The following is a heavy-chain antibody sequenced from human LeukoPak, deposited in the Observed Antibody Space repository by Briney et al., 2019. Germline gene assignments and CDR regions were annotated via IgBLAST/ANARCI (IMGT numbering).Heavy chain of an antibody. J-gene: IGHJ4*02. V-gene: IGHV3-30-3*01. CDR3: AKDWVSSGQSRFDY. CDR2: ISYDGSNK. D-gene: IGHD3-22*01. Sequence: GGSLRLSCAASGFTFSSYAMHWVRQAPGKGLEWVAVISYDGSNKYCADSVKGRFTISRDNSKNTLYLQMNSLRAEDTAVYYCAKDWVSSGQSRFDYWGQGTLVTVSS. CDR1: GFTFSSYA.